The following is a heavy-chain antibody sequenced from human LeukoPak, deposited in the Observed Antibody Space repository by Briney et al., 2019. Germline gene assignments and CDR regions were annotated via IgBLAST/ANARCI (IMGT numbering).Heavy chain of an antibody. CDR2: INPSGGST. V-gene: IGHV1-46*01. Sequence: ASVKVSCKASGYTFTSYYMHWVRQAPGQGLEWMGIINPSGGSTSYAQKFQGRVTMTRDTSMSTVYMELSSLRSEDTAVYYCAREYCSGGSCYQGGYFDYWGQGTLVTVSS. D-gene: IGHD2-15*01. J-gene: IGHJ4*02. CDR3: AREYCSGGSCYQGGYFDY. CDR1: GYTFTSYY.